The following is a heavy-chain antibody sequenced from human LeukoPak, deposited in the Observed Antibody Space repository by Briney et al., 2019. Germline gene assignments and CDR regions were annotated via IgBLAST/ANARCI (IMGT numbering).Heavy chain of an antibody. CDR3: XXXPFSGTYNDAFDV. Sequence: GGSLRLSCAASGFTFNTYSMGWVRQAPGKGLEWVSAISSTGDYTYYADSVKGRFTLSRDNSKNTLCLHMNSLRAEDTAVYYXXXXPFSGTYNDAFDVWGQGTMVIVSS. CDR1: GFTFNTYS. CDR2: ISSTGDYT. J-gene: IGHJ3*01. D-gene: IGHD1-26*01. V-gene: IGHV3-23*01.